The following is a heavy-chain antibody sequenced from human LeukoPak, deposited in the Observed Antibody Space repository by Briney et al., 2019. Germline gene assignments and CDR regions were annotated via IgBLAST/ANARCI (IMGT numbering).Heavy chain of an antibody. V-gene: IGHV3-21*01. Sequence: GGSLRLSCAASGFTFSSYSTNWVRQAPGKGLEWVSSISSSSSYIYYADSVKGRFTISRDNAKNSLYLQMNSLRAEDTAVYYCAREVVRGVGFYYYYGMDVWGQGTTVTVSS. J-gene: IGHJ6*02. CDR3: AREVVRGVGFYYYYGMDV. D-gene: IGHD3-10*01. CDR2: ISSSSSYI. CDR1: GFTFSSYS.